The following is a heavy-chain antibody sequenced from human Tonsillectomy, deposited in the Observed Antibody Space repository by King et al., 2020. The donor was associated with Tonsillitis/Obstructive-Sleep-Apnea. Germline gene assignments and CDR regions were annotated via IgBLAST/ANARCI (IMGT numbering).Heavy chain of an antibody. CDR3: ARDRDRSNYYYYYGMDV. V-gene: IGHV1-69*10. J-gene: IGHJ6*02. CDR2: IIPILDIT. CDR1: GGTFSNYA. D-gene: IGHD3-22*01. Sequence: QLVQSGAEVKKPGSSVKVSCKASGGTFSNYAISWVRQAPGQGLEWMGGIIPILDITNYAQKFQGRVTINADKSTSTAYMELSSLRSEDTAVYYCARDRDRSNYYYYYGMDVWGQGTTGTVSS.